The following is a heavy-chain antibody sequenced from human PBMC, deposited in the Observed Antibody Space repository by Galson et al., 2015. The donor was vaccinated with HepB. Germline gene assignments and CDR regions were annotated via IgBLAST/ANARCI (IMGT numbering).Heavy chain of an antibody. CDR3: ARVERPLFFGHDAFDI. J-gene: IGHJ3*02. D-gene: IGHD6-25*01. CDR1: GFTFSSYW. V-gene: IGHV3-7*03. Sequence: SLRLSCAASGFTFSSYWMSWVRQAPGKGLEWVANIKQDGSEKYYVDSVKGRFTISRDNAKNSLYLQMNSLRAEDTAVYYCARVERPLFFGHDAFDIWGQGTMVTVSS. CDR2: IKQDGSEK.